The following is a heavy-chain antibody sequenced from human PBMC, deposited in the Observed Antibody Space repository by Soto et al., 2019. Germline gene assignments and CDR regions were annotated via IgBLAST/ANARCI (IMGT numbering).Heavy chain of an antibody. CDR3: ARGGSYRSNWFDP. CDR1: GGSISIYY. Sequence: PSETLSLTCTVSGGSISIYYWSWIRHPPGKGLEWIRYIYYSGSTNYNPSLKSRVTISVDTSKNQFSLKLSSVTAADTAVYYCARGGSYRSNWFDPWGQGTLVTVSS. CDR2: IYYSGST. V-gene: IGHV4-59*01. J-gene: IGHJ5*02. D-gene: IGHD3-16*02.